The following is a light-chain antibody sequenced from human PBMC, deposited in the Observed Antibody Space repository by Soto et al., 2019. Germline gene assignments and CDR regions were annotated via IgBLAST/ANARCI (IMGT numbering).Light chain of an antibody. CDR3: QQYNSYRA. CDR2: AAS. V-gene: IGKV1-17*01. CDR1: QGIRND. Sequence: IPMTPSPSSLSASVGGRVTITCRASQGIRNDLGWYQQKPGKAPKLLIYAASSLQSGVPSRFSGSGSGTEFTLTISSLQPDDFATYYCQQYNSYRAFGQGTKVDIK. J-gene: IGKJ1*01.